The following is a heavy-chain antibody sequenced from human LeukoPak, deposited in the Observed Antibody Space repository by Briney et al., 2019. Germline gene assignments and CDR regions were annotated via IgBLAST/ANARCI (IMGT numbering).Heavy chain of an antibody. Sequence: SGGSLRLSCAASGFTFSSYSMNWVRQAPGKGLEWVSSISSSSTYIYYADSVKGRFTISRDNAKNSLYLQMNSLRADDTGVYFAARARTVTIASYNYMYVWGKGTTVTVSS. CDR2: ISSSSTYI. V-gene: IGHV3-21*01. D-gene: IGHD4-17*01. J-gene: IGHJ6*03. CDR3: ARARTVTIASYNYMYV. CDR1: GFTFSSYS.